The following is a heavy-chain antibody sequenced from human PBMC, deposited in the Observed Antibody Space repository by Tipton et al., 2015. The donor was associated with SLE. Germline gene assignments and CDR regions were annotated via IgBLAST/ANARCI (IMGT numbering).Heavy chain of an antibody. D-gene: IGHD3-3*01. J-gene: IGHJ4*02. CDR1: GGSFSGYY. V-gene: IGHV4-34*01. CDR3: ARGRSRFLEQFSN. CDR2: INHSGST. Sequence: GLVKPSETLSLTCAVYGGSFSGYYWSWIRQPPGKGLEWIGEINHSGSTNYNPSLKSRVTISVDTSKNQFSLKLSSVTAADTAVYYCARGRSRFLEQFSNWGQGTLVTVSS.